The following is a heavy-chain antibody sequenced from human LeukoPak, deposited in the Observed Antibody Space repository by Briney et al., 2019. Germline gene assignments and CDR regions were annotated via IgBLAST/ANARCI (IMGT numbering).Heavy chain of an antibody. D-gene: IGHD3-10*01. CDR2: INPNSGGT. CDR1: GYTFTGYY. CDR3: ARELITMVRGVTPFDY. Sequence: ASVKVSCKASGYTFTGYYMHWVRQAPGQGLEWMGRINPNSGGTNYAQKFQGRVTMTRDTSISTAYMELSRLRSDDTAVYYCARELITMVRGVTPFDYWGQGTLVTVYS. J-gene: IGHJ4*02. V-gene: IGHV1-2*06.